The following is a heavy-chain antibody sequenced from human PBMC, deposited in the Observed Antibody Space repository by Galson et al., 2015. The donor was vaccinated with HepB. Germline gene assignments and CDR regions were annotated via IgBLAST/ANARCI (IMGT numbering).Heavy chain of an antibody. Sequence: SLRLSCADSGFTFGDYAMSWFRQAPGKGLEWVGFIRRKAYGGTTEYAASVKGRFTISRDESKSIAYLQMNSLKTEDTAVYYCAKNSAWYKGYYFDYWGQGTLVTVSS. CDR2: IRRKAYGGTT. J-gene: IGHJ4*02. V-gene: IGHV3-49*03. CDR1: GFTFGDYA. CDR3: AKNSAWYKGYYFDY. D-gene: IGHD6-19*01.